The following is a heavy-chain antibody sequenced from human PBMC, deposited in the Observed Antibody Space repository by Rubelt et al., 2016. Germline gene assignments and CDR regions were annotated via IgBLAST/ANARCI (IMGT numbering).Heavy chain of an antibody. CDR2: IYYSGST. Sequence: QVQLQESGPGLVKPSETLSLTCTVSGGSISSYYWSWIRQPPGKGLEWIGYIYYSGSTNCNPSLKSRVTISVDTSKNQFSLKLSSVTAADTAVYYCAGGITIFGVASGYFDYWGQGTLVTVSS. CDR1: GGSISSYY. J-gene: IGHJ4*02. V-gene: IGHV4-59*01. D-gene: IGHD3-3*01. CDR3: AGGITIFGVASGYFDY.